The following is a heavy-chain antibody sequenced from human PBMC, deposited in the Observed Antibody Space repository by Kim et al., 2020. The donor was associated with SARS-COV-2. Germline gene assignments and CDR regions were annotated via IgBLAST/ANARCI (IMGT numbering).Heavy chain of an antibody. Sequence: GGSLRLSCAASGFTFSSYWMSWVRQAPGKGLEWVANIKQDGSEKYYVDSVKGRFTIPRDNAKNSLYLQMNSLRAEDTAVYYCARDYSSSWYGLNYYDYGMDVWGQGTTVTVSS. CDR3: ARDYSSSWYGLNYYDYGMDV. CDR2: IKQDGSEK. J-gene: IGHJ6*02. CDR1: GFTFSSYW. D-gene: IGHD6-13*01. V-gene: IGHV3-7*03.